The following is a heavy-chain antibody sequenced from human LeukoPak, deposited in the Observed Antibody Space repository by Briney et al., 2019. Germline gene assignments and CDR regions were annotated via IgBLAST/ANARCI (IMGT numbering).Heavy chain of an antibody. CDR2: INHRGHP. CDR1: GGSFTGYH. Sequence: SETLSLTCAVYGGSFTGYHWNCIRQSPQRGLEWIGEINHRGHPHYNPSLESRLTISVDTSKNHFSLTLKSVTAANAAVYFCARDPTTVVTVPYYFDFWGQGTPVTVSS. V-gene: IGHV4-34*01. D-gene: IGHD4-23*01. J-gene: IGHJ4*02. CDR3: ARDPTTVVTVPYYFDF.